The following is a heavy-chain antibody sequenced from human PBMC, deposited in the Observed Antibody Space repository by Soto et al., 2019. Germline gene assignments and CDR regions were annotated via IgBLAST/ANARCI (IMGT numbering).Heavy chain of an antibody. Sequence: QVQLVQSGAEVKRPGSSVKVSCKASGDTFSFYSINWVRQAPGLGLEWMGRVNPILSMSNYAQRFQGRVTXTXDXXTSTAYMELSGLRSEDTAMYYCATSYGSGYRAFDYWGQGALVTVSS. CDR2: VNPILSMS. D-gene: IGHD3-10*01. CDR1: GDTFSFYS. CDR3: ATSYGSGYRAFDY. J-gene: IGHJ4*02. V-gene: IGHV1-69*04.